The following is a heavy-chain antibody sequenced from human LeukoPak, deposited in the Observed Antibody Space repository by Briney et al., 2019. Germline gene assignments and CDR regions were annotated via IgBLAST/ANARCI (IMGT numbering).Heavy chain of an antibody. CDR1: GYTFTSYY. V-gene: IGHV1-46*01. CDR3: ASLPNCSGGSCSRGSNYFDH. D-gene: IGHD2-15*01. J-gene: IGHJ4*02. Sequence: ASVKVSCKASGYTFTSYYMHWVRQAPGQGLEWMGIINPSGGSTSYAQKFQGRVTMTRDTSTSTVYMELSSLRSEDTAVYYCASLPNCSGGSCSRGSNYFDHWGQGTLVTVSS. CDR2: INPSGGST.